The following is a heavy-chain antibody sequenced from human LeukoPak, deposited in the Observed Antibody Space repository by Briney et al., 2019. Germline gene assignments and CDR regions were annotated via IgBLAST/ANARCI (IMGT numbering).Heavy chain of an antibody. J-gene: IGHJ4*02. D-gene: IGHD3-16*02. Sequence: ASVKVSCKASGYTLTGYYMHWVRQAPGQGLEWMGRINPNSGGTNYAQKFQGRVTMTRDTSISTAYMELSRLRYDDTAVYYCAGDKYYDYVWGSYRPDYWGQGTLVTVSS. CDR2: INPNSGGT. V-gene: IGHV1-2*06. CDR1: GYTLTGYY. CDR3: AGDKYYDYVWGSYRPDY.